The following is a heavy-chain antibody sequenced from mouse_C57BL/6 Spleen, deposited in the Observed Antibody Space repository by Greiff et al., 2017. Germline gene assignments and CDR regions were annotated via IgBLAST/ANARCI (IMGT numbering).Heavy chain of an antibody. V-gene: IGHV1-85*01. D-gene: IGHD3-1*01. CDR1: GYTFTSYD. CDR2: IYPRDGST. J-gene: IGHJ1*03. CDR3: ARDRGVTYWYFDV. Sequence: QVQLQQSGPELVKPGASVKLSCKASGYTFTSYDINWVKQRPGQGLEWIGWIYPRDGSTKYNEKFKGKATLTVDTSSSTADMELHSLTSEDSAVYVCARDRGVTYWYFDVWGTGTTVTVSS.